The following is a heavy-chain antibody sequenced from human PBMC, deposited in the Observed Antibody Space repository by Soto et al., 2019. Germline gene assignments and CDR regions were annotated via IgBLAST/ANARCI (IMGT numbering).Heavy chain of an antibody. V-gene: IGHV1-2*04. Sequence: QVQLVQSGAEVKKPGASVKVSCKASGYTFTGYYMHWVRQAPGQGLVWMGWINPNSGGTNHAQQFRGWVTMTRDRSISTAYMELSRLRSDDTAVYYCARRVLPGYCSGGSCPDDAFDIWGQGTMVTVSS. CDR3: ARRVLPGYCSGGSCPDDAFDI. CDR2: INPNSGGT. CDR1: GYTFTGYY. D-gene: IGHD2-15*01. J-gene: IGHJ3*02.